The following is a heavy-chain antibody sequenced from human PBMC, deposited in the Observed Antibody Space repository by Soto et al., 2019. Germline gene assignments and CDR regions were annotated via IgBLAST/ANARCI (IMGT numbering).Heavy chain of an antibody. CDR1: GGTFSSYA. Sequence: QVQLVQSGAEVKKPGSSVKVSCKASGGTFSSYAISWVRQAPGQGLEWMGGIIPIFGTANYAQKFQGRVTITADESTSTAYMELSCLRSEDTAVYYCARGLNRTQLWFNYYYYAMDVWGQGTTVTVSS. V-gene: IGHV1-69*19. CDR2: IIPIFGTA. D-gene: IGHD5-18*01. J-gene: IGHJ6*02. CDR3: ARGLNRTQLWFNYYYYAMDV.